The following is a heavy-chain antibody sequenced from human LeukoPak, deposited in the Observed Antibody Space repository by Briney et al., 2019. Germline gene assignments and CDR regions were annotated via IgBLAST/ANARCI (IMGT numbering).Heavy chain of an antibody. Sequence: GGSLRLSCTASGFTFSSYWMHWVRQAPGRGLEGVSRVNTDGSSTTYADFVKGRFTISRDNAKNTLYLQMNSLRVEDTAVYCCARGEDYGDPYWGQGTLVTVSS. D-gene: IGHD4-17*01. CDR2: VNTDGSST. J-gene: IGHJ4*02. CDR3: ARGEDYGDPY. CDR1: GFTFSSYW. V-gene: IGHV3-74*01.